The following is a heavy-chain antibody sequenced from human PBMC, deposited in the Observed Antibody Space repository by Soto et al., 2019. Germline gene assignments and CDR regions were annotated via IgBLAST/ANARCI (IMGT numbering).Heavy chain of an antibody. J-gene: IGHJ6*02. Sequence: GASVKVSCKASGYDFTAYDINWVRQASGQGLEWMGWMNPINGATGSARRFQGRVSMTRNTATATAYLELTSLRSDDSAVYFCGRGPSPRAPAGGTPYYYAMDVWGQGTTVTAP. D-gene: IGHD2-2*01. CDR1: GYDFTAYD. CDR2: MNPINGAT. CDR3: GRGPSPRAPAGGTPYYYAMDV. V-gene: IGHV1-8*02.